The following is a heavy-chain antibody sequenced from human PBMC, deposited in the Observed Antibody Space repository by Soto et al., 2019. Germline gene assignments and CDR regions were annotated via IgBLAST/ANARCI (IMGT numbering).Heavy chain of an antibody. V-gene: IGHV1-69*02. CDR3: TSDRTTVTTISWYFDL. D-gene: IGHD4-17*01. J-gene: IGHJ2*01. CDR2: IIPIIGIA. CDR1: GGTFSSYT. Sequence: QVQLMQSGAEVRKPGSSVTVSCKASGGTFSSYTISWVRQAPGQGLEWMGRIIPIIGIANYAQEFQGRVTINPDKSTSTAYMELSSLRSEDTAVYYCTSDRTTVTTISWYFDLWGRGTLVTVSS.